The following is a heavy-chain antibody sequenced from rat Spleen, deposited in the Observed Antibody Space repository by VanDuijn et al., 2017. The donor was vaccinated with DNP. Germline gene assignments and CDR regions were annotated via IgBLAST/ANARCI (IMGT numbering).Heavy chain of an antibody. V-gene: IGHV5-22*01. CDR3: ARGDA. CDR2: ISYDGGST. CDR1: GFTFSDYY. Sequence: EVQLVESGGGLVQPGRSLKLSCAASGFTFSDYYMAWVRQAPTKGLEWVAYISYDGGSTYYGDSVKGRFTISRDNAKSTLYLQMNSLRSEDTATYYCARGDAWGQGTSVTVSS. J-gene: IGHJ4*01.